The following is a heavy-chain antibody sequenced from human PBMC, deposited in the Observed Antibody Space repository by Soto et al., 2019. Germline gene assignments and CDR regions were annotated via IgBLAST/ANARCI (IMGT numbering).Heavy chain of an antibody. J-gene: IGHJ4*02. CDR1: GFTFSSYA. CDR2: ISGSGGST. D-gene: IGHD2-2*01. Sequence: GGSPRLSCAASGFTFSSYAVSWVRQAPGKGLEWVSAISGSGGSTYYADSVKGRFTISRDNSKNTLYLQMNSLRAEDTAVYYCAKDPPDIVVVPAAKFDYWGQGTLVTVSS. V-gene: IGHV3-23*01. CDR3: AKDPPDIVVVPAAKFDY.